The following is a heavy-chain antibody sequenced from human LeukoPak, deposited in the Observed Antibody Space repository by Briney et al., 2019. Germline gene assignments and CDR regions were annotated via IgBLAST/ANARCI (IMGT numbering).Heavy chain of an antibody. J-gene: IGHJ3*02. CDR3: ARGGIQLWSDDAFDI. D-gene: IGHD5-18*01. Sequence: GGSLRLSCAASGFTFNNYAMHWVRQAPGKGLEYVSAISSHGGSSYYTNSVKGRFTISRDNSKNTLYLQMGSLRAEDMAVYYCARGGIQLWSDDAFDIWGQGTMVTVSS. CDR1: GFTFNNYA. V-gene: IGHV3-64*01. CDR2: ISSHGGSS.